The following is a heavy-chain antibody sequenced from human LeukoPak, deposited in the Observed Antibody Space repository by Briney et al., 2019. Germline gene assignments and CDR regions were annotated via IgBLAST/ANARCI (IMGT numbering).Heavy chain of an antibody. J-gene: IGHJ6*02. CDR1: GFTFSSYA. V-gene: IGHV3-30-3*01. CDR3: ARDKRRFLEWLFVYYYYYGMDV. Sequence: PGGSLRLSCAASGFTFSSYAMHWVRQAPGKGLEWVAVISYDGSNKYYADSVKGRFTISRDNSKNTLYLQMNSLRAEDTAVYYCARDKRRFLEWLFVYYYYYGMDVWGQGTTVTVSS. CDR2: ISYDGSNK. D-gene: IGHD3-3*01.